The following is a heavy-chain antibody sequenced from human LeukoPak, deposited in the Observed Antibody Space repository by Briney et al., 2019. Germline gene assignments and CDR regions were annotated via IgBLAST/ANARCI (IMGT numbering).Heavy chain of an antibody. V-gene: IGHV3-21*01. CDR1: GFTFSSYS. Sequence: GGSLRLSCAASGFTFSSYSMNWVRQAPGKGLEWVSSISSSSSYIYYADSVKGRFTISRDNAKNSLYLQMNSLRAEDTAVYYCARDNHDILTGYPYFDYWGQGTLVTVSS. CDR2: ISSSSSYI. CDR3: ARDNHDILTGYPYFDY. J-gene: IGHJ4*02. D-gene: IGHD3-9*01.